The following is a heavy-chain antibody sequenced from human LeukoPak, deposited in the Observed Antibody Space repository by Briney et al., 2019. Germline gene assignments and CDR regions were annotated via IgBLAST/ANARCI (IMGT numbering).Heavy chain of an antibody. CDR1: GFTSSSYA. Sequence: GGTLRLSCAASGFTSSSYAMSCVRDAPGRGLEWGSAISGSGGSTYYADSVKGRFTISRDNSKNTLYLQMNSLRAEDTAVYYCAKANSGSYASFDYWGQGTLVTVSS. J-gene: IGHJ4*02. CDR3: AKANSGSYASFDY. CDR2: ISGSGGST. V-gene: IGHV3-23*01. D-gene: IGHD1-26*01.